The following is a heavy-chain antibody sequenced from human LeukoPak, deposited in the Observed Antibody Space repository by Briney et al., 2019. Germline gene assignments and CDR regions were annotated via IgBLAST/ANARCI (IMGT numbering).Heavy chain of an antibody. CDR1: GYTFTGYY. Sequence: ASVKVSCKASGYTFTGYYMHWLRQAPGQGLEWMGWINPNSGGTNYAQKFQSRVTMTRDTSISTAYMGLSRLRSDDTAVYYCARHKSGLSYDPWGQGTLVTVSS. D-gene: IGHD3-16*02. CDR3: ARHKSGLSYDP. J-gene: IGHJ5*02. V-gene: IGHV1-2*02. CDR2: INPNSGGT.